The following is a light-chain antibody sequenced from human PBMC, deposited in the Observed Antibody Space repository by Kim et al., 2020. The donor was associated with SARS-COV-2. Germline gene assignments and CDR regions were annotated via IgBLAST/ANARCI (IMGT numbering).Light chain of an antibody. CDR1: QSISARY. Sequence: EIVMTQSPATLSVSPGERATLSCRASQSISARYVAWYRQKPGQAPSLLIYDASTRATGIPGRFSGSGSGTEFTLTISSLQSEDFAVYFCQQYTNWPWTFGQGTKVDIK. V-gene: IGKV3-15*01. J-gene: IGKJ1*01. CDR2: DAS. CDR3: QQYTNWPWT.